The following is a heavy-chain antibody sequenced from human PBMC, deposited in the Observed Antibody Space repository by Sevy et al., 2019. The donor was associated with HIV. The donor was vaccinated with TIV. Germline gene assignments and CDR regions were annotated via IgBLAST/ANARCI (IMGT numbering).Heavy chain of an antibody. CDR1: GFSFRTYG. J-gene: IGHJ6*02. V-gene: IGHV3-21*05. CDR2: ITSSSTYI. Sequence: GGSLRLSCAASGFSFRTYGMNWVRQAPGKGLEWVSYITSSSTYIFYADSVKGRFTISRDDAKNSLYLQMNSLRAEDTAVYYCAREVGRVRVRSELDVWGQGTTVTVS. D-gene: IGHD3-10*01. CDR3: AREVGRVRVRSELDV.